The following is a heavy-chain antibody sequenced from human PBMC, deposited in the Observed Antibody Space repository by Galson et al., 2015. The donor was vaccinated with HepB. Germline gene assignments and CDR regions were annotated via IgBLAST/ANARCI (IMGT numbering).Heavy chain of an antibody. CDR2: INPYNRDT. V-gene: IGHV1-18*01. J-gene: IGHJ5*02. Sequence: SVKVSCKASGYTFSTYSVTWVRQAPGQGLEWMGWINPYNRDTCYARKLQGRVTMTTDTLPSTAYMELRSLRSDDPAVYYCARGALVAVVGGTLNNWFDPWGQGTQVTVSS. CDR1: GYTFSTYS. D-gene: IGHD2-15*01. CDR3: ARGALVAVVGGTLNNWFDP.